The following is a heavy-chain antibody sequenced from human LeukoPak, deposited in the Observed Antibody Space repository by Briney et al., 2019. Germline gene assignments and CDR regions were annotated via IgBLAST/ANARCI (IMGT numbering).Heavy chain of an antibody. Sequence: PSETLSLTCTVSGGSISSSSYYWGWIRQPPGKGLEWIGSIYYSGSTYYNPSLKSRVTISVDTSKNQFSLKLSSVTAADTAVYYCARPNLRYNWNYGGNWFDPWGQGTLVTVSS. V-gene: IGHV4-39*01. CDR3: ARPNLRYNWNYGGNWFDP. CDR2: IYYSGST. CDR1: GGSISSSSYY. J-gene: IGHJ5*02. D-gene: IGHD1-7*01.